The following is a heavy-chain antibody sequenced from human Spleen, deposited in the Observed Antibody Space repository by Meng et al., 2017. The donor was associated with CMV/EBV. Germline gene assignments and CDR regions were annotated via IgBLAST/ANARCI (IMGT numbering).Heavy chain of an antibody. CDR1: GGSISSSSYY. Sequence: GSLRLSCTVSGGSISSSSYYWGWIRQPPGKGLEWIGSIYYSGSTYYNPSLKSRVTMSVDTSKNQFSLKLSSVTAADTAVYYCARVGWLYGMDVWGQGTTVTVSS. J-gene: IGHJ6*02. CDR3: ARVGWLYGMDV. D-gene: IGHD5-12*01. V-gene: IGHV4-39*07. CDR2: IYYSGST.